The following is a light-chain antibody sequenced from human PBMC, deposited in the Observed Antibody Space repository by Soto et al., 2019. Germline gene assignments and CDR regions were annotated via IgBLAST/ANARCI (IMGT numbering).Light chain of an antibody. Sequence: DIQMTQSPTSLSASVGDRVTITCQASQGIRNFVAWYQQKPGKAPKLLIYAASTLQSGVPSRFSGSGSGTDFTLTINSLRPEDVATYSCQKYSSVPVFGPGTKVEIK. J-gene: IGKJ3*01. CDR3: QKYSSVPV. V-gene: IGKV1-27*01. CDR2: AAS. CDR1: QGIRNF.